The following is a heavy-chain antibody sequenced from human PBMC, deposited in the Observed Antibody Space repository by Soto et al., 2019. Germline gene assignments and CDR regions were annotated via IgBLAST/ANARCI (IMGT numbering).Heavy chain of an antibody. CDR3: ARPRVAAAGHYFDY. V-gene: IGHV4-38-2*01. D-gene: IGHD6-13*01. CDR2: IYHSGST. CDR1: GYSISSGYY. Sequence: SETLSLTCAVSGYSISSGYYWGWIRQPPGKGLECIGSIYHSGSTYYNPSLKSRVTISVDTSKNQFSLKLSSVTAADTAVYYCARPRVAAAGHYFDYWGQGILVTVSS. J-gene: IGHJ4*02.